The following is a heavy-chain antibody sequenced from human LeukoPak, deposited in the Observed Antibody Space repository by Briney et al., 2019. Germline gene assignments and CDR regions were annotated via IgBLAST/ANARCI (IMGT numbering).Heavy chain of an antibody. V-gene: IGHV4-39*07. D-gene: IGHD3-10*01. CDR2: IYYSGST. CDR3: ARDNMVRGVITDNWFDP. Sequence: SETLSLTCTVSGGSISSRSYYWGWIRQPPGKGLEWIGSIYYSGSTYYNPSLKSRVTISVDTSKNQFSLKLSSVTAADTAVYYCARDNMVRGVITDNWFDPWGQGTLVTVSS. CDR1: GGSISSRSYY. J-gene: IGHJ5*02.